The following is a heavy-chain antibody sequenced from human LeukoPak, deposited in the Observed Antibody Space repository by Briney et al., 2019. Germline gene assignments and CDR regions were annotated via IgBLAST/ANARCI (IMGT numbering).Heavy chain of an antibody. Sequence: SETLSLTCTVSGGSISSSSYYWGWIRQPPGKGLEWIGSNYYSGSTYYNPSLKSRVTISVDTSKNQFSLKLSSVTAADTAVYYCARRSSSSWEYYFDYWGQGTLVTVSS. CDR3: ARRSSSSWEYYFDY. D-gene: IGHD6-13*01. J-gene: IGHJ4*02. CDR1: GGSISSSSYY. CDR2: NYYSGST. V-gene: IGHV4-39*01.